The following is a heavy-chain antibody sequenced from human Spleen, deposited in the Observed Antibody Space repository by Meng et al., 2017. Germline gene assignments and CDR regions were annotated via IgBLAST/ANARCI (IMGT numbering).Heavy chain of an antibody. Sequence: QKLRARLFKPSETLSLTCVVSGGSFSDYSWSWIRQPPGKGLEWIGEINHSGSTNYNPSLESRATISVDTSQNNLSLKLSSVTAADSAVYYCARGPTTMAHDFDYWGQGTLVTVSS. CDR2: INHSGST. D-gene: IGHD4-11*01. V-gene: IGHV4-34*01. CDR1: GGSFSDYS. CDR3: ARGPTTMAHDFDY. J-gene: IGHJ4*02.